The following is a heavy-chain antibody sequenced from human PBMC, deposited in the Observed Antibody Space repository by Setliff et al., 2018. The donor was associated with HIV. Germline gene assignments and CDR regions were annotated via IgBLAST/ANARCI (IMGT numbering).Heavy chain of an antibody. Sequence: ASVKVSCKASGYSFTNSDITWVRQASGQGLEWVGWMNPINGDTASAQRFQGRVTMTRDTSISTAYMELRSLGSEDTAVYFCARQLSNSLGLWGQGTLVTVSS. CDR1: GYSFTNSD. D-gene: IGHD7-27*01. J-gene: IGHJ4*02. CDR2: MNPINGDT. CDR3: ARQLSNSLGL. V-gene: IGHV1-8*01.